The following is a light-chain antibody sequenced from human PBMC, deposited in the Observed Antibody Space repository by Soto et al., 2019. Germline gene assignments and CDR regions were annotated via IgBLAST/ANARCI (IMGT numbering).Light chain of an antibody. CDR2: DVS. Sequence: QSALTQPPSASGSPGQSVTISCNGTSSNVGAYNYVSWYQQYPGKAPKLMIYDVSKRPSGVPDRFSGSKSGKTASLTVSGLQPEDEADYYCTSYAGSNIGVFGGGTKLTVL. J-gene: IGLJ3*02. V-gene: IGLV2-8*01. CDR3: TSYAGSNIGV. CDR1: SSNVGAYNY.